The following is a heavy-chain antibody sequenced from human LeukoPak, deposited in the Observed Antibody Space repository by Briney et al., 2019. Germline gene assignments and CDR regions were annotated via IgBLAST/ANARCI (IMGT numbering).Heavy chain of an antibody. CDR1: GGSITGSSYY. CDR3: ARWTTTATMGAFDI. J-gene: IGHJ3*02. Sequence: SETLSLTCSVSGGSITGSSYYWGWIRQPPGKGLEWIGTIYHSGTTYYNPSLKSRVTISVDTSKNQFSLKVSSVTAADTAMFYCARWTTTATMGAFDIWGQGTMVTVCS. CDR2: IYHSGTT. V-gene: IGHV4-39*07. D-gene: IGHD4-17*01.